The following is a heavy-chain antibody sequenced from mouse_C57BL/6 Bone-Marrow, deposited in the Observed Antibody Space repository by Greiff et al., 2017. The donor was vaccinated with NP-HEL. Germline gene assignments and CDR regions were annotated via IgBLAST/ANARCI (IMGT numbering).Heavy chain of an antibody. CDR3: ARYLTGTPAFAY. J-gene: IGHJ3*01. CDR1: GFTFTDYY. CDR2: IRNKANGYTT. V-gene: IGHV7-3*01. D-gene: IGHD4-1*01. Sequence: VQLQESGGGLVQPGGSLSLSCAASGFTFTDYYMSWVRQPPGKALEWLGFIRNKANGYTTEYSASVKGRFTISRDNSQSILYLQMNALRAEDSATYYCARYLTGTPAFAYWGQGTLVTVSA.